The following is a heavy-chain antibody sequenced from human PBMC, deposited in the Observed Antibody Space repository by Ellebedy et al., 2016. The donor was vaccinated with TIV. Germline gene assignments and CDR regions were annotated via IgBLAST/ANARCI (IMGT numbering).Heavy chain of an antibody. CDR3: ASSPYGDYGIGY. CDR1: GGSFSTYY. D-gene: IGHD4-17*01. CDR2: LDDSGDT. Sequence: SETLSLTXTVFGGSFSTYYWSWIRQSPGKGLQWIGHLDDSGDTNYNPSLKGRVTILLDTSKNQFSLKLSSVTAADTAVYYCASSPYGDYGIGYWGQGTLVTVSS. V-gene: IGHV4-59*01. J-gene: IGHJ4*02.